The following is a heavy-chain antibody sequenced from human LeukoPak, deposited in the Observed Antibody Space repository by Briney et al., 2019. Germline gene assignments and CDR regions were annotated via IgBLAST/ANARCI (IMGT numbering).Heavy chain of an antibody. CDR3: SRTSGGPWV. Sequence: PGGSLSLSCAASGFSFTNAWMNWVRQAPGKGMEWVGLIKSNTDGGTTDYAAPVKGRFTISRDDSKNTLYLQMNSLKIEDTAVYYCSRTSGGPWVWGQGTMVTVSS. CDR2: IKSNTDGGTT. CDR1: GFSFTNAW. J-gene: IGHJ3*01. D-gene: IGHD2-8*02. V-gene: IGHV3-15*01.